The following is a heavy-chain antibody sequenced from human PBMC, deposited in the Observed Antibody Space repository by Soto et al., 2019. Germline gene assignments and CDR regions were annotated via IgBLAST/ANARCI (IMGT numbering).Heavy chain of an antibody. D-gene: IGHD2-15*01. CDR3: ATIGMDSIK. CDR1: GASIRSGGYY. J-gene: IGHJ4*02. CDR2: IYYTGST. V-gene: IGHV4-31*03. Sequence: PSETLSLTCSVSGASIRSGGYYWSWLRQSPGKGLEWIGHIYYTGSTFYSPSLKSRLTISLDTSKNQFSLDLRSVTAADTAMYYCATIGMDSIKWGRGTLVTVSS.